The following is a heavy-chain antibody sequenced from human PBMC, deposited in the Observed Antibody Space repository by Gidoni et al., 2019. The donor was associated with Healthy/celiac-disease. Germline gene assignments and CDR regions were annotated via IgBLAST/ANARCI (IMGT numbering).Heavy chain of an antibody. J-gene: IGHJ4*02. V-gene: IGHV4-39*01. CDR2: IYYSGST. CDR3: ARLTKYGGNWDY. CDR1: GGSISSSSYY. D-gene: IGHD2-15*01. Sequence: QLQLQESGPGLVKPSETLSLTCTVSGGSISSSSYYWGWIRQPPGKGLEWIGSIYYSGSTYYNPSLKSRVTISVDTSKNQFSLKLSSVTAADTAVYYCARLTKYGGNWDYWGQGTLVTVST.